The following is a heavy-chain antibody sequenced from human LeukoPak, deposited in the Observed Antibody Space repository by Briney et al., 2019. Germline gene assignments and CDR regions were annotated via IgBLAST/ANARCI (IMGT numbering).Heavy chain of an antibody. J-gene: IGHJ6*03. V-gene: IGHV3-21*01. CDR1: GFTFSSYW. D-gene: IGHD4-17*01. CDR3: ARELYGDYVTTDYYYYMDV. CDR2: ISSSSSYI. Sequence: TGGSLRLSCAASGFTFSSYWMNWVRQAPGKGLEWVSSISSSSSYIYYADSVKGRFTISRDNAKNSLYLQMNSLRAEDTAVYYCARELYGDYVTTDYYYYMDVWGKGTTVTISS.